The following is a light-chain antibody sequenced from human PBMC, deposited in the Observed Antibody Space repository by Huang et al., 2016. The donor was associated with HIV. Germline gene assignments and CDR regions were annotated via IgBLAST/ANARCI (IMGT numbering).Light chain of an antibody. Sequence: EIVMTQSPATLSVSPGERATLSCRASQSVTGNLAWYQQKPGQAPRLLISGASTRATGNAARFNASGSGTEFTLTINSLQSEDFAVYYCQQYNNWPRTFGPGTKVDVK. V-gene: IGKV3-15*01. CDR3: QQYNNWPRT. J-gene: IGKJ3*01. CDR2: GAS. CDR1: QSVTGN.